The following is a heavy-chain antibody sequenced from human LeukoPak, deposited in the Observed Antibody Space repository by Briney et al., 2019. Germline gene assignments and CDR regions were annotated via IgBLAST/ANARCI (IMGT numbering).Heavy chain of an antibody. Sequence: PGGSVRLSCAASGFTFSSYAMSWVRQAPGKGLEWVSAISGSGGSTYYADSVKGRFTISRDNSKNTLYLQMNSLRAEDTAVYYCAKGPNVAVAGTDYWGQGPLVTVSS. CDR1: GFTFSSYA. J-gene: IGHJ4*02. CDR2: ISGSGGST. CDR3: AKGPNVAVAGTDY. V-gene: IGHV3-23*01. D-gene: IGHD6-19*01.